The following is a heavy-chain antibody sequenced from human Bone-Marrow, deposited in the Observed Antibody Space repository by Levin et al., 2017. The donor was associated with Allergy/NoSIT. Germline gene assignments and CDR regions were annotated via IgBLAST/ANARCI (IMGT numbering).Heavy chain of an antibody. J-gene: IGHJ4*02. V-gene: IGHV3-30*18. CDR1: GFTFSSYG. Sequence: GGSLRLSCAASGFTFSSYGMHWVRQAPGKGLEWVAVISYDGSNKYYADSVKGRFTISRDNSKNTLYLQMNSLRAEDTAVYYCANWCYDILTGYFIDYWGQGTLVTVSS. D-gene: IGHD3-9*01. CDR2: ISYDGSNK. CDR3: ANWCYDILTGYFIDY.